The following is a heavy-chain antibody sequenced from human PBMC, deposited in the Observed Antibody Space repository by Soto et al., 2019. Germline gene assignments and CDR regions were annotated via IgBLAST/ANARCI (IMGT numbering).Heavy chain of an antibody. CDR2: IYWDDDK. D-gene: IGHD6-19*01. CDR3: ARRGYSSGWYAHDD. Sequence: QITLKESGPTLVKPTQTLTLTCTFSGFSLSTSGVGVGWIRQPPGKALEWLALIYWDDDKRYSPSLKSRLTIPKDTSKTPVDRTMITMDPVDTATYYCARRGYSSGWYAHDDWGQGTLVTVSS. CDR1: GFSLSTSGVG. J-gene: IGHJ4*02. V-gene: IGHV2-5*02.